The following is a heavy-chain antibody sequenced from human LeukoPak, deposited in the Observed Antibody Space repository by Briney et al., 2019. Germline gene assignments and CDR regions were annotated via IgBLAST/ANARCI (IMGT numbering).Heavy chain of an antibody. D-gene: IGHD2-8*01. CDR1: GGSTSSGVYY. J-gene: IGHJ4*02. CDR2: ISLTGLT. CDR3: SRENGAFSPFGY. Sequence: SETPSLTCTVSGGSTSSGVYYWSWIRQPPGQGLEWIGEISLTGLTHYNPSLESRVTVSLDKYKIYLSLNLTSVGDADTDVYYCSRENGAFSPFGYWGQGILVTVLS. V-gene: IGHV4-39*07.